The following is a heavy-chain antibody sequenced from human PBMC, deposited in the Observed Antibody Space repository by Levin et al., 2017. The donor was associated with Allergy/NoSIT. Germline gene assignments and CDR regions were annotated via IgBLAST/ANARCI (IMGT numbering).Heavy chain of an antibody. CDR3: ARGMGSFLEGGNAFDI. Sequence: WASVKVSCKASGYTFTSYYMHWVRQAPGQGLEWMGIINPSGGSTSYAQKFQGRVTMTRDTSTSTVYMELSSLRSEDTAVYYCARGMGSFLEGGNAFDIWGQGTMVTVSS. CDR2: INPSGGST. J-gene: IGHJ3*02. CDR1: GYTFTSYY. V-gene: IGHV1-46*01. D-gene: IGHD3-3*01.